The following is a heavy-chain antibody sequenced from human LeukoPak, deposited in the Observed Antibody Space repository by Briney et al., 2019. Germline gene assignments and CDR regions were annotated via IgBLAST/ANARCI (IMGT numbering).Heavy chain of an antibody. D-gene: IGHD6-19*01. V-gene: IGHV4-61*01. J-gene: IGHJ4*02. CDR1: GYSISSGYY. Sequence: SETLSLTCAVSGYSISSGYYWSWIRQPPGKGLEWIGYIYYSGSTNYNPSLKSRVTISVDTSKNQFSLKLSSVTAADTAVYYCARGEAVAGTGFDYWGQGTLVTVSS. CDR2: IYYSGST. CDR3: ARGEAVAGTGFDY.